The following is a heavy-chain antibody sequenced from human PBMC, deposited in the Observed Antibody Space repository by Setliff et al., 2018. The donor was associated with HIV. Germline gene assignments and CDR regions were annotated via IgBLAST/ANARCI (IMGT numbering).Heavy chain of an antibody. V-gene: IGHV1-69*10. CDR2: IIPILGIP. J-gene: IGHJ6*03. Sequence: SVKVSCKASGGTLSSYGLSWVRQAPGQGLEWMGGIIPILGIPNYAQKFQGRVTITADKSTSTAYMELSSLRFEDTAVYYCARGGYCSSTSCPSYYYYMGVWGKGTTVTVSS. CDR1: GGTLSSYG. CDR3: ARGGYCSSTSCPSYYYYMGV. D-gene: IGHD2-2*01.